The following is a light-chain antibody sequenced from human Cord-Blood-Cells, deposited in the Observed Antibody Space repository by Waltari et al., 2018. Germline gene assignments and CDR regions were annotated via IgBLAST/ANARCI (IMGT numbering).Light chain of an antibody. Sequence: QCALTQPSPVSGSPRQSTSISCTGTRCGVGCDHLVSLYQQHPGKAPKLMIYEGSKRPSGVSNRCSGSKSGNTASLTISGLQAEDEADYYCCSYAGSSTWVFGRGTKLTVL. CDR3: CSYAGSSTWV. V-gene: IGLV2-23*01. CDR1: RCGVGCDHL. J-gene: IGLJ3*02. CDR2: EGS.